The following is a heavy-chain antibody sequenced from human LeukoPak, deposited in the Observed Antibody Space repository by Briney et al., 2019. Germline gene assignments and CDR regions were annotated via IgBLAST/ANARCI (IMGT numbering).Heavy chain of an antibody. CDR2: IRYDGSNK. CDR1: GFTFGNSA. V-gene: IGHV3-30*02. Sequence: QPGGSLRLSCAASGFTFGNSAMSWVRQAPGKGLEWVAFIRYDGSNKYYADSVKGRFTISRDSSKNTLYLQMNSLRAEDTAVYYCAKDSRGYDFWSGYYLNYYMDVWGKGTTVTVSS. D-gene: IGHD3-3*01. CDR3: AKDSRGYDFWSGYYLNYYMDV. J-gene: IGHJ6*03.